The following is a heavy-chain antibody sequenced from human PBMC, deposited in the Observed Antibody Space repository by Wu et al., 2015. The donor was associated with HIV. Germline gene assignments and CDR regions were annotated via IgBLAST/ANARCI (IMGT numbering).Heavy chain of an antibody. CDR3: ARHSYPGSGSDY. V-gene: IGHV1-2*02. CDR2: INPNSGGT. J-gene: IGHJ4*02. Sequence: QVQLVQSGAEVKKPGASVKVSCKASGYTFTGYFIHWVRQAPGQGLEWMGWINPNSGGTSYTQKFQGRVTMTGDTSFSTVYMELSRLRSDDTAVYYCARHSYPGSGSDYVGQGTLVTVSS. CDR1: GYTFTGYF. D-gene: IGHD3-10*01.